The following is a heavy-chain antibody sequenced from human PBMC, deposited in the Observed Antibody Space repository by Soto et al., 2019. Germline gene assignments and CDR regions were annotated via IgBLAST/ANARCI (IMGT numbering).Heavy chain of an antibody. CDR1: GYTFTTYA. Sequence: ASVKVSCKASGYTFTTYAMHWVRLAPGQRLEWMGWINAGNGNTKYSQKFQGRVTITRDTSARTAYMELSSLTSEDTAVYYCARGASSGWAFDYWGQGTLVTVS. V-gene: IGHV1-3*01. CDR2: INAGNGNT. CDR3: ARGASSGWAFDY. D-gene: IGHD6-19*01. J-gene: IGHJ4*02.